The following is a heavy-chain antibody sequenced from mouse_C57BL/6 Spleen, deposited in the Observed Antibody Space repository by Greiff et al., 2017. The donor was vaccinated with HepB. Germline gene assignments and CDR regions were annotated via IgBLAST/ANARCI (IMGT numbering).Heavy chain of an antibody. J-gene: IGHJ4*01. CDR3: ARHEKVYYDYDAYYAMDY. Sequence: VQLQQSGAELVKPGASVKLSCKASGYTFTEYTIHWVKQRSGQGLEWIGWFYPGSGSIKYNEKFKDKATLTADKSSSTVYMELSRLTSEDSAVYCCARHEKVYYDYDAYYAMDYWGQGTSVTVSS. V-gene: IGHV1-62-2*01. D-gene: IGHD2-4*01. CDR1: GYTFTEYT. CDR2: FYPGSGSI.